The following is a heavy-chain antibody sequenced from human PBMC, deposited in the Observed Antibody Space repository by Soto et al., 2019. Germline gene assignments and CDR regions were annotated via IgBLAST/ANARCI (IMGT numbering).Heavy chain of an antibody. CDR3: ARPYSSRWSIYYGMDV. V-gene: IGHV3-48*02. D-gene: IGHD6-13*01. CDR2: ISSSSSII. Sequence: EVPLVESGGGLVQPGGSLRLSCAPSGFTLSIYSMNWVRQAPGKGLEWISYISSSSSIIYYADSVKGRFTISRDNAKTSLYRQMNSLRDEDTAVYYCARPYSSRWSIYYGMDVWGQGTTVTVSS. J-gene: IGHJ6*02. CDR1: GFTLSIYS.